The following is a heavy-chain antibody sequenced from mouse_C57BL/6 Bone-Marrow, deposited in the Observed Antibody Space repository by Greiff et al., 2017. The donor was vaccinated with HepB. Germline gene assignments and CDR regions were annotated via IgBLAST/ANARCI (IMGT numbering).Heavy chain of an antibody. CDR3: ARIYPAWFAY. J-gene: IGHJ3*01. D-gene: IGHD1-1*01. CDR1: GFTFSSYG. V-gene: IGHV5-6*01. Sequence: VQLQQSGGDLVKPGGSLKLSCAASGFTFSSYGMSWVRQTPDKRLEWVATISSGGSYTYYPDSVKGRFTISRDNAKNTLYLQMSSLKSEDTAMYYCARIYPAWFAYWGQGTLVTVSA. CDR2: ISSGGSYT.